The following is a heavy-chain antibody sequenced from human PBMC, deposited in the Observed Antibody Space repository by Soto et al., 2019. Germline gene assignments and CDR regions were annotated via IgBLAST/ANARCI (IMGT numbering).Heavy chain of an antibody. J-gene: IGHJ5*02. CDR1: GGSINSSSYF. CDR3: ARHYSSGSRNWFDP. D-gene: IGHD6-19*01. V-gene: IGHV4-39*01. CDR2: IYYSGST. Sequence: SETLSLTCSVSGGSINSSSYFWGWVRQPPGKGLEWIGSIYYSGSTYYNPSLRSRVTISVDTSKNQFSLKLSSVTAADTAVFYCARHYSSGSRNWFDPWGPGTLVTVS.